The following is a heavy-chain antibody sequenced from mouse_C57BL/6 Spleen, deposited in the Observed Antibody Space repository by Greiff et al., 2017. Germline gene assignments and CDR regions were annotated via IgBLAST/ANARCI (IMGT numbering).Heavy chain of an antibody. V-gene: IGHV1-80*01. CDR3: ARFPD. J-gene: IGHJ2*01. CDR1: GFAFSSYS. Sequence: VQLVESGAELVKPGASVKISCKASGFAFSSYSMNWVKQRPGKGLEWIGQIYPGDGDTNYNGKFKGKATLTADKSSSTAYIQLSSLPSEDSAVYFCARFPDWGQGTTLTVSS. CDR2: IYPGDGDT.